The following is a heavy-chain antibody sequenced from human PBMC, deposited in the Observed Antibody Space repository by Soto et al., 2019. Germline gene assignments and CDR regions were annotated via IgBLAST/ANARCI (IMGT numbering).Heavy chain of an antibody. CDR2: LSGGVGNT. V-gene: IGHV3-23*01. CDR3: AKETYGSGWTLDS. J-gene: IGHJ4*02. D-gene: IGHD6-19*01. CDR1: GFAFSDYS. Sequence: DVQLLESGGGVVQSGGSLRLSCSASGFAFSDYSMHWVRQAPGKGAEWVSALSGGVGNTYYAGSVNGRFTISRDNSRNTLYLQMHSLRDDDTALYYCAKETYGSGWTLDSWGQGTRATVSS.